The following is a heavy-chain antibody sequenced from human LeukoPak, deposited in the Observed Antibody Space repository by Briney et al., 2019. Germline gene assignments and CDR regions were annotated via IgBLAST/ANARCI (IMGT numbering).Heavy chain of an antibody. Sequence: SETLSLTCTVSGGSISSGGYYWSWIRQHPGKGLEWLGYIYYSGGTYYTPSIKSRVTISVDTSKNQFSLKRSSVTAADAAVYYWGREYSSSWYFDYRGQGTLVTVSS. CDR3: GREYSSSWYFDY. CDR1: GGSISSGGYY. CDR2: IYYSGGT. V-gene: IGHV4-31*03. J-gene: IGHJ4*02. D-gene: IGHD6-13*01.